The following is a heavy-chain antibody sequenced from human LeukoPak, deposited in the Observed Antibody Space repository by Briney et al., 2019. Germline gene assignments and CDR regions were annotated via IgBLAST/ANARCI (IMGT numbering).Heavy chain of an antibody. V-gene: IGHV3-48*03. CDR1: GFSLSSFE. J-gene: IGHJ5*02. D-gene: IGHD2-2*03. CDR3: ARDLIGWSLDP. Sequence: PGGSLRLSCAASGFSLSSFEMNWVRQAPGKGLEWIAYIDNDGWATSYYADSVKSRFTITRDDAKSSLYLQMDSLTVEDTAVYYCARDLIGWSLDPWGQGTLVTVSS. CDR2: IDNDGWAT.